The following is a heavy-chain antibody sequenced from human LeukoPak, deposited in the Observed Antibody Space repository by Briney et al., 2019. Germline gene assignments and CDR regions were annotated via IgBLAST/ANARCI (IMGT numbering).Heavy chain of an antibody. V-gene: IGHV4-39*01. J-gene: IGHJ4*02. D-gene: IGHD3-16*02. CDR3: ARLLIAFGGVIVN. CDR1: GASISSSSYY. Sequence: SETLSLTCTVSGASISSSSYYWGWIRQPPGKGLEWIGSIYRSGSTYYNPSLKSRVTISVDTSKNQFSLRLSSVTAGDTAVYYCARLLIAFGGVIVNWGQGTLVPVSS. CDR2: IYRSGST.